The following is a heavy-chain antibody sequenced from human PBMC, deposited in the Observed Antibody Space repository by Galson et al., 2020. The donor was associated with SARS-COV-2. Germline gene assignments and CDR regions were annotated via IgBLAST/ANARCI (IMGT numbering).Heavy chain of an antibody. J-gene: IGHJ5*02. CDR1: GYTLTELF. Sequence: SVTVSCKVSGYTLTELFMHWVRQAPGKGLEWMGGFDPEDGETIYAQKFQGRVTMTEDTATDTAYLELSSLRSEDPAVYYCATGGPITMVRGSNWFDPWGQGTLVTVSS. CDR2: FDPEDGET. V-gene: IGHV1-24*01. D-gene: IGHD3-10*01. CDR3: ATGGPITMVRGSNWFDP.